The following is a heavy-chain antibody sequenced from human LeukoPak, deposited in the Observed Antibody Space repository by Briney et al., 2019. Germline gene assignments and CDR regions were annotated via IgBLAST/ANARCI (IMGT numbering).Heavy chain of an antibody. V-gene: IGHV3-23*01. CDR1: GFTFSSYA. D-gene: IGHD3-22*01. CDR2: ISGSGGST. CDR3: AKPNYYDSSGLGY. Sequence: GGSLRLSCAASGFTFSSYAMSWVRQAPGKGLEWVSAISGSGGSTYYADSAKGRFTISRDNSKNTLYLQMNSLRAEDTAVYYCAKPNYYDSSGLGYWGQGTLVTVSS. J-gene: IGHJ4*02.